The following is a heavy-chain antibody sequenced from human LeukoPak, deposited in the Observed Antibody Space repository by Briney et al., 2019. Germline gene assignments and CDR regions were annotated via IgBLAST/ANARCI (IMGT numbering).Heavy chain of an antibody. CDR1: GYTFTSYY. Sequence: ASVKVSCKASGYTFTSYYMHWVRQAPGQGLEWMGWISAYNGNTNYAQKLQGRVTMTTDTSTSTAYMNLRSLRSDDTAVYYCAREVPYDTSRYYQPFDYWGQGTLVTVSS. J-gene: IGHJ4*02. D-gene: IGHD3-22*01. V-gene: IGHV1-18*04. CDR2: ISAYNGNT. CDR3: AREVPYDTSRYYQPFDY.